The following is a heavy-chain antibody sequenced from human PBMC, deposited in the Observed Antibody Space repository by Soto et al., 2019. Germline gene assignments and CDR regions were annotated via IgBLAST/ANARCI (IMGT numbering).Heavy chain of an antibody. CDR3: ARVYTPAATYYYYGMDV. D-gene: IGHD2-2*01. J-gene: IGHJ6*02. CDR1: GGSISSSNW. CDR2: IYHSGST. Sequence: SETLSLTCAVSGGSISSSNWWSWVRQPPGKGLEWIGEIYHSGSTNYNPSLKSRVTISVDKSKNQFSLKLSSVTAADTAVYYCARVYTPAATYYYYGMDVWGQGTTVTVSS. V-gene: IGHV4-4*02.